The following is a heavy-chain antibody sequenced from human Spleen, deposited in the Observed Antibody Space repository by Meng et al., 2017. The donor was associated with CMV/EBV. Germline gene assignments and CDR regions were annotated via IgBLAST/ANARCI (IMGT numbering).Heavy chain of an antibody. CDR2: ISYDGSNK. J-gene: IGHJ5*02. D-gene: IGHD6-13*01. V-gene: IGHV3-30*04. CDR3: ARGFRGSSCLDP. Sequence: SCAASGFTFSSYAMHWVRQAPGKGLEWVAVISYDGSNKYYADSVKGRFTISRDNSKNTLYLQMNSLRAEDTAVYYCARGFRGSSCLDPWGQGTLVTVSS. CDR1: GFTFSSYA.